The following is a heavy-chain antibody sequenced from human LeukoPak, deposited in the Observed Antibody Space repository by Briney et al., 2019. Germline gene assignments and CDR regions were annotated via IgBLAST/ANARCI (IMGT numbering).Heavy chain of an antibody. Sequence: GGSLRLSCAASGFIFRSHALNWVRQAPGKGLEWVSAISGSGGSTYYADSVKGRFTISRDNSKNTLYLQMNSLRAEDTAVYYCAKGARYQRYSSGWTDYWGQGTLVTVSS. J-gene: IGHJ4*02. V-gene: IGHV3-23*01. CDR3: AKGARYQRYSSGWTDY. D-gene: IGHD6-19*01. CDR2: ISGSGGST. CDR1: GFIFRSHA.